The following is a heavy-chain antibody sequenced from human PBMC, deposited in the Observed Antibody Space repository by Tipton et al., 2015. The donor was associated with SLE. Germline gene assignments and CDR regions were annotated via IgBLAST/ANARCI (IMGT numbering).Heavy chain of an antibody. CDR1: GGSFSGYY. D-gene: IGHD3-10*01. J-gene: IGHJ6*03. CDR2: INHSGST. CDR3: ARGRGATMIRGVISYYYYYYYMDV. V-gene: IGHV4-34*01. Sequence: TLSLTCAVYGGSFSGYYWSWIRQPPGKGLEWIGEINHSGSTNYNPSLKSRVTISVDTSKNQFSLKLSSVTVADTAVYYCARGRGATMIRGVISYYYYYYYMDVWGKGTTVTVSS.